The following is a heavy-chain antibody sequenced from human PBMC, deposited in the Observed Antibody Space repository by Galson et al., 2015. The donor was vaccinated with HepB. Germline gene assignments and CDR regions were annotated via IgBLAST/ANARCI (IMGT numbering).Heavy chain of an antibody. D-gene: IGHD3-22*01. CDR2: ISSSSSYI. CDR3: ARGQPYDSSGYYPPIGFGRELDAFDI. Sequence: SLRLSCAASGFTFGDHYMDWVRQAPGKGLEWVSSISSSSSYIYYADSVKGRFTISRDNAKNSLYLQMNSLRAEDTAVYYCARGQPYDSSGYYPPIGFGRELDAFDIWGQGTMVTVSS. V-gene: IGHV3-21*01. J-gene: IGHJ3*02. CDR1: GFTFGDHY.